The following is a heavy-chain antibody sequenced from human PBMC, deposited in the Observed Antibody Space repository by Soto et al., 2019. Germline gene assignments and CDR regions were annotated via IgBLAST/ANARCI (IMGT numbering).Heavy chain of an antibody. D-gene: IGHD2-15*01. V-gene: IGHV1-69*01. CDR1: GGTFSSYA. J-gene: IGHJ6*02. CDR3: ARSERYCSGGSCFADYYYYGMDV. Sequence: QVQLVQSGAEVKKPGSSVKVSCKASGGTFSSYAISWVRQAPGQGLEWMGAIIPIFGTANYAQKFQGRVTITADESTSTAYMELSSLRSEDTAVYYCARSERYCSGGSCFADYYYYGMDVWGQGTTVTVSS. CDR2: IIPIFGTA.